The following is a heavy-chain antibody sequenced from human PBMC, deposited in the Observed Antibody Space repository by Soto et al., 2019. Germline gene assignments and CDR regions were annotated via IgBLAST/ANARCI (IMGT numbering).Heavy chain of an antibody. CDR2: IWYDGSNK. D-gene: IGHD4-17*01. J-gene: IGHJ4*02. CDR1: GFTFSSYG. V-gene: IGHV3-33*01. Sequence: QVQLVESGGGVVQPGRSLRLSCAASGFTFSSYGMHWVRQAPGKGLEWVAVIWYDGSNKYYADSVKGRFTISRDNSKNTLYLQMNSLRAEDTAVYYCARGGGYGDYGDYWGQGTLVTVSS. CDR3: ARGGGYGDYGDY.